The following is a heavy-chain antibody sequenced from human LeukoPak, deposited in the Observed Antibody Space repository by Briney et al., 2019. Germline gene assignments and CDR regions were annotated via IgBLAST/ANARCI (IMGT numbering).Heavy chain of an antibody. V-gene: IGHV4-34*01. D-gene: IGHD4-17*01. CDR2: IHHSGST. Sequence: SETLSLTCAVYGGSFSGYYWGWIRQPPGKGLEWIGSIHHSGSTYYNPSLKSRVTISVDTSKNQFSLKLSSVTAADTAVYYCARSEKIYGDYGYWGQGTLVTVSS. CDR3: ARSEKIYGDYGY. J-gene: IGHJ4*02. CDR1: GGSFSGYY.